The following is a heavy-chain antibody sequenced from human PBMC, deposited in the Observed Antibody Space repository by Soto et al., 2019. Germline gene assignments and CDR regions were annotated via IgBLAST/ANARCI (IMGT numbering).Heavy chain of an antibody. D-gene: IGHD1-26*01. CDR1: GFTVSSNY. V-gene: IGHV3-53*04. CDR3: AKSSGSYYYYGMDV. Sequence: GGSLRLSCVASGFTVSSNYMSWVRQAPGKGLEWVSVIYSGGSTYYADSVKGRFTISRPNSKNTLYLQMNSLRAEDTAVYYCAKSSGSYYYYGMDVWGQGTTVTVSS. J-gene: IGHJ6*02. CDR2: IYSGGST.